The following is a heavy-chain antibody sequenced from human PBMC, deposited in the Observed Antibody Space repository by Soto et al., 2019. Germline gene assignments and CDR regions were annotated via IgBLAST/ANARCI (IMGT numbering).Heavy chain of an antibody. D-gene: IGHD3-22*01. V-gene: IGHV4-30-4*01. CDR1: GGSISSGGYY. J-gene: IGHJ4*02. CDR3: ARGPMIALDY. CDR2: IYYSGST. Sequence: SETLSVTCTVSGGSISSGGYYWSWIRQPPGKGLEWIGYIYYSGSTYYNPSLKSRVTISVDTSKNQFSLKLSSVTAADTAVYYCARGPMIALDYWGQGTLVTVSS.